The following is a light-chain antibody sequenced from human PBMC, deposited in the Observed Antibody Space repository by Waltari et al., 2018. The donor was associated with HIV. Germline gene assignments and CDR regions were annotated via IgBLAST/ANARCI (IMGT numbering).Light chain of an antibody. CDR1: QGISSS. Sequence: DIQLTQSPSFVSASVGDRVSITCRASQGISSSLAWYQQKPGKAPKLLIYAASTLQSGVPSRFSGSGSGTEFTLTIGSLQPEDFATYYCQQLNSYPYTFGQGTKLEIK. CDR3: QQLNSYPYT. J-gene: IGKJ2*01. CDR2: AAS. V-gene: IGKV1-9*01.